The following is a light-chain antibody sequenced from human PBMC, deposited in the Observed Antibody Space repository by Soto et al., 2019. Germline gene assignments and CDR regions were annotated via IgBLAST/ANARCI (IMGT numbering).Light chain of an antibody. CDR2: DAS. CDR1: QSVSSY. CDR3: QQRSNWPEIT. J-gene: IGKJ5*01. V-gene: IGKV3-11*01. Sequence: EIVLAQSPATLSLSPGERATLSCRASQSVSSYLAWYQQKPGQAPRILLYDASNRATGITPRFSGSGSGTAFTLTISSLEPEDFAVYYCQQRSNWPEITFGQGTRLEI.